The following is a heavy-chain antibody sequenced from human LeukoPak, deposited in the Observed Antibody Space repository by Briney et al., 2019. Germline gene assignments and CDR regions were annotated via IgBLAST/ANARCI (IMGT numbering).Heavy chain of an antibody. J-gene: IGHJ5*02. D-gene: IGHD5-12*01. CDR3: ARKRGYSGYDP. CDR1: GGSFSGYY. Sequence: SETLSLTCAVYGGSFSGYYWSWIRQPPGKGLEWIGEINHSGSTNYNPSLKSRVTISVDTSKNQFSLKLSSVTAADTAVHYCARKRGYSGYDPWGQGTLVTVSS. CDR2: INHSGST. V-gene: IGHV4-34*01.